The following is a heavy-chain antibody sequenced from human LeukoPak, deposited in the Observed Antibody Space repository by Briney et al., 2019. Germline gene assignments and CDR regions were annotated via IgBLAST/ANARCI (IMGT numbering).Heavy chain of an antibody. CDR1: GFTFSSSA. J-gene: IGHJ4*02. CDR2: ISYHGSNK. V-gene: IGHV3-30-3*01. D-gene: IGHD3-22*01. Sequence: GGSLRLSCAASGFTFSSSAMHWVRQAPGKGLEWVAVISYHGSNKHYADSVKGRFTISRDNSKNTLYLQMNSLRPEDTAVYYCAKASYDSSGYYAYWGQGTLVTVSS. CDR3: AKASYDSSGYYAY.